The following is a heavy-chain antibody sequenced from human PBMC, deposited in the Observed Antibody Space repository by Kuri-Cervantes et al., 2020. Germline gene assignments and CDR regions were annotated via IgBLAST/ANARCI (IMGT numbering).Heavy chain of an antibody. CDR3: ARGPFLRYFDWLQSRNWFDP. J-gene: IGHJ5*02. V-gene: IGHV4-34*01. CDR2: INHSGST. CDR1: GGSFSGYY. D-gene: IGHD3-9*01. Sequence: SETLSLTCAVYGGSFSGYYWSWIRQPPGKGLEWIGEINHSGSTNYNPSLKSRVTISVDTSKNQFSLKLSSVTAADTAVYYCARGPFLRYFDWLQSRNWFDPWGQGTLVTVSS.